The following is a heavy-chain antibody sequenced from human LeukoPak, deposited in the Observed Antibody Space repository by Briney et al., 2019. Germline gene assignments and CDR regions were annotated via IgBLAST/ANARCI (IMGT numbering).Heavy chain of an antibody. CDR1: GGSISSYY. D-gene: IGHD4-17*01. CDR2: IYYSGST. CDR3: ARGIESYGDYGY. V-gene: IGHV4-59*01. Sequence: SETLSLTCTVSGGSISSYYWSWIRQPPGKGLEWIGYIYYSGSTNYNPSLKSRVTISVDTSKNQFSLKLSSVTAADTAIYYCARGIESYGDYGYWGQGILVTVSS. J-gene: IGHJ4*02.